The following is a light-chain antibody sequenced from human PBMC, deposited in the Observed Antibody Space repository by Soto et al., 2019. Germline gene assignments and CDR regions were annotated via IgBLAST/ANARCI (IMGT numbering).Light chain of an antibody. CDR3: QQSYSTQWM. V-gene: IGKV1-39*01. CDR2: AAS. CDR1: QSISSY. J-gene: IGKJ1*01. Sequence: DIQMTQSPSSLSATVGDRVTITCRASQSISSYLNWYQQKPGKAPKLLIYAASSLQSGVPSRFSGSGSGTDFTLTISSLQPEDFATYYCQQSYSTQWMFDQGTKVEIK.